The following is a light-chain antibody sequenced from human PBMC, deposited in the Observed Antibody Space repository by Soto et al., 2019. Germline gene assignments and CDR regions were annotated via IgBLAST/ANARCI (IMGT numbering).Light chain of an antibody. CDR1: QGIRKD. Sequence: IQMTQSPSSLSASVGDRVTITCRASQGIRKDLGWYQQKPGKAPKLLIYGISSLQSGVPSRFSGSGSGTEFTLTISSLQPEDSATYYCLQDSSNPYTFGQGTKLEIK. CDR3: LQDSSNPYT. CDR2: GIS. J-gene: IGKJ2*01. V-gene: IGKV1-6*01.